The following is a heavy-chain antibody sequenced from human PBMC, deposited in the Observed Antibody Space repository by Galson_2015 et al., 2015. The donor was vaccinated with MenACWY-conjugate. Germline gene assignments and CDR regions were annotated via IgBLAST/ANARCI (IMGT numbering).Heavy chain of an antibody. CDR3: VSCFLKGGATGIYYFDY. CDR2: ISCSSSYT. D-gene: IGHD1-26*01. V-gene: IGHV3-11*03. CDR1: GFTFSDYY. J-gene: IGHJ4*02. Sequence: SLRLSCAASGFTFSDYYMSWIRQAPGKGLEWVSFISCSSSYTHYADSVKGRFTISRDNSKNSLYLQMNSLRAEDTAVYYCVSCFLKGGATGIYYFDYWGQGTLVTVSS.